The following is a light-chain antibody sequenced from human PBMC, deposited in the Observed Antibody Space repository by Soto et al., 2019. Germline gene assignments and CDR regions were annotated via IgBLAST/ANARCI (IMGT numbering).Light chain of an antibody. CDR2: GXS. V-gene: IGKV3-15*01. Sequence: IVMTKSPATLSVSPGERATLSXRASHSVSSNLAWYQQKPGXAPRXXXDGXSTRATGSPARLSGSGSGTEFTLPSSRLQSEDFATYYCQQHGQWPSTFGQGTRLEIK. J-gene: IGKJ5*01. CDR1: HSVSSN. CDR3: QQHGQWPST.